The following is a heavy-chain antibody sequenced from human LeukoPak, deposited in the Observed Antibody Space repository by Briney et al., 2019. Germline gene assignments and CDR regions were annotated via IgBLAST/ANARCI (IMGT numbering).Heavy chain of an antibody. Sequence: GGSLRLSCAASGLTFSSHWMHWVRQAPGKGLVWVSRIINDGSSTTYADSVKGRFTISRDNSKNTLYLQMNSLRAEDTAVYYCARESGRELLSSFDYWGQGTLVTVSS. V-gene: IGHV3-74*01. CDR2: IINDGSST. CDR1: GLTFSSHW. D-gene: IGHD1-26*01. J-gene: IGHJ4*02. CDR3: ARESGRELLSSFDY.